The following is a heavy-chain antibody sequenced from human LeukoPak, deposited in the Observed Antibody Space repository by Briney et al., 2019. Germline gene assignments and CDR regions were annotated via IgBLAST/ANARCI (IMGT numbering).Heavy chain of an antibody. CDR1: GGSISSYY. Sequence: SETLSLTCNVSGGSISSYYWSWIRQPPGKGLEWIGYIYYSGNTNYNPSLKSRVTISADTSKNQFSLKLSSVTAADTAMYYCARQRDNVLSYFDYWGQGTLVTVSS. D-gene: IGHD1-14*01. V-gene: IGHV4-59*08. CDR3: ARQRDNVLSYFDY. J-gene: IGHJ4*02. CDR2: IYYSGNT.